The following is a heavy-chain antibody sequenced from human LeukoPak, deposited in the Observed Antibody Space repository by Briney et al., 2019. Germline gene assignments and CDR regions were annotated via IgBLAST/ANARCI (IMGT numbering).Heavy chain of an antibody. J-gene: IGHJ4*02. V-gene: IGHV3-23*01. D-gene: IGHD4-17*01. CDR3: ASGGVYGDYWDSQFDY. CDR1: GFTFSSYA. CDR2: ISGSGGST. Sequence: PGGSLRLSCAASGFTFSSYAMSWVRQAPGKGLEWVSVISGSGGSTHYADSVKGRFTISRDNPKNTLYLQMNSLRAEDTAVYYCASGGVYGDYWDSQFDYWGQGTLVTVSS.